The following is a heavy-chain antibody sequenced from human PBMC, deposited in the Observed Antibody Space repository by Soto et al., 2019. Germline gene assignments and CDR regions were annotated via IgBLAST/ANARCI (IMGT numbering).Heavy chain of an antibody. D-gene: IGHD1-26*01. J-gene: IGHJ4*02. CDR3: ARRGSGSYYDY. V-gene: IGHV3-23*01. Sequence: EVQLLESGGGLVQPGGSLRLSCAASGFTFSSYAMRWVRQAPVKGLEWVSAISGSGDSTYYADSVKGRFTISRDNSNNKLYLQMNSLRAEDTAVYYCARRGSGSYYDYWGQGTLVSV. CDR1: GFTFSSYA. CDR2: ISGSGDST.